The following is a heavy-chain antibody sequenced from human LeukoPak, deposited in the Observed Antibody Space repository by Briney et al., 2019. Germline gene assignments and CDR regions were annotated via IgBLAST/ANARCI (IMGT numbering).Heavy chain of an antibody. CDR1: GGSISSGDYY. Sequence: SETLSLTCTVSGGSISSGDYYWSWIRQPPGKGLEWIGYIYYSGSTYYNPSLKSRVTISVDTSKNQFSLKLSSVTAADTAVYYCAREGYDFWSGYYDYWGRGTLVTVSS. D-gene: IGHD3-3*01. V-gene: IGHV4-30-4*01. CDR3: AREGYDFWSGYYDY. CDR2: IYYSGST. J-gene: IGHJ4*02.